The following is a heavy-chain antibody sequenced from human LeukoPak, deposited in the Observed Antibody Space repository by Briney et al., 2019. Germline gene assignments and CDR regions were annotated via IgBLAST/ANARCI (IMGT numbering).Heavy chain of an antibody. D-gene: IGHD2-15*01. CDR3: AKVGGAATGFPFDY. V-gene: IGHV3-23*01. J-gene: IGHJ4*02. Sequence: GGSLRLSCAASGFTFSSYAMSWVRQAPGKGLEWVSAISGSGGSTYYADSVKGRFTISRDNSKNTLYLQMNSLRAEDTAVFYCAKVGGAATGFPFDYWGQGTLVTVSS. CDR1: GFTFSSYA. CDR2: ISGSGGST.